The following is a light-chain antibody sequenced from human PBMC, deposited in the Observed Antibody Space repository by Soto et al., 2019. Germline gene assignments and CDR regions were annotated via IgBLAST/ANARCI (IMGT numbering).Light chain of an antibody. CDR3: QQLNSYPLT. CDR2: GAS. CDR1: QGIGSD. Sequence: DIQLTQSPSFLSASVGDRVTITCRASQGIGSDLVWYQQKPVKAPKLLIYGASTLQGGVSSRFSGSGSGTEFTLTISSLQPEEFATYYCQQLNSYPLTFGGGTKVEIK. J-gene: IGKJ4*01. V-gene: IGKV1-9*01.